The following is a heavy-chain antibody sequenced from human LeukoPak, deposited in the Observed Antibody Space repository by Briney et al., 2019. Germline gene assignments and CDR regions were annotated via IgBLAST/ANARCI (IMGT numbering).Heavy chain of an antibody. D-gene: IGHD3-9*01. V-gene: IGHV4-59*01. CDR2: IYYSGST. CDR3: ARSSNNYDILTGYPMYYFDY. Sequence: SETLSLTCTVSGGSISTYYWSWIWQPPGKGLEWIAYIYYSGSTNYNPSLKSRVTISVDTSKNQFSLKLSSVTAADTAVYYCARSSNNYDILTGYPMYYFDYWGQGTLVTVSS. J-gene: IGHJ4*02. CDR1: GGSISTYY.